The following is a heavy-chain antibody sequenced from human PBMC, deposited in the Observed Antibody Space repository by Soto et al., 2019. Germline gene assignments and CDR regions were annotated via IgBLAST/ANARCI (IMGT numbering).Heavy chain of an antibody. Sequence: QVQLVQSGAEVKKPGSSVKVSCKASGGTFSSYAISWVRQAPGQGLEWMGGIIPIFGTANYAQKFQGRVTITADKSTSTAYMELSSLRSEDTAVYYCAREGYSSSGSRGNYFDYWGQGTLVTVSS. D-gene: IGHD6-13*01. CDR3: AREGYSSSGSRGNYFDY. V-gene: IGHV1-69*06. CDR2: IIPIFGTA. CDR1: GGTFSSYA. J-gene: IGHJ4*02.